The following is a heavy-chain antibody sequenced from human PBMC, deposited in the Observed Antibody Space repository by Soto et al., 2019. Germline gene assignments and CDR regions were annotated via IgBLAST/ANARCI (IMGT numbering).Heavy chain of an antibody. CDR2: INPNSGGT. CDR3: ARAESDFWSGYYEYFQH. V-gene: IGHV1-2*04. CDR1: GYTFTGYY. D-gene: IGHD3-3*01. J-gene: IGHJ1*01. Sequence: ASVKVSCKASGYTFTGYYMHWVRQAPGQGLEWMGWINPNSGGTNYAQKFQGWVTMTRDTSISTAYMELSRLRSDDTAVYYCARAESDFWSGYYEYFQHWGQGTLVTVSS.